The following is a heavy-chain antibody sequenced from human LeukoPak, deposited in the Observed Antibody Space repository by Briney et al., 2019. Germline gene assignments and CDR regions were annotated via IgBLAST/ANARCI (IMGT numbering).Heavy chain of an antibody. CDR2: IYYSGST. Sequence: SETLSLTCTVSGGSISSYYWSWIRQPPGKGLEWIGYIYYSGSTNYNPSLKSRVTISVDTPKNQYSLKLSSVTAADTAVYYCARHRHPEYYDILTGYSSAYYYGMDVWGQGTTVTVSS. CDR3: ARHRHPEYYDILTGYSSAYYYGMDV. J-gene: IGHJ6*02. V-gene: IGHV4-59*08. CDR1: GGSISSYY. D-gene: IGHD3-9*01.